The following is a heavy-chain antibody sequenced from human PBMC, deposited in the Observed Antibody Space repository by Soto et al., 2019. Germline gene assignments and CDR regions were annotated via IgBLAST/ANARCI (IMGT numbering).Heavy chain of an antibody. J-gene: IGHJ3*02. CDR2: IIPILGIA. Sequence: ASVKVSCKASGGTFSSYTISWVRRAPGQGLEWMGRIIPILGIANYAQKFQGRVTITADKSTSTAYMELSSLRSEDTAVYYCARDRRDGYNNIWGQGTMVTVSS. V-gene: IGHV1-69*04. CDR3: ARDRRDGYNNI. CDR1: GGTFSSYT. D-gene: IGHD5-12*01.